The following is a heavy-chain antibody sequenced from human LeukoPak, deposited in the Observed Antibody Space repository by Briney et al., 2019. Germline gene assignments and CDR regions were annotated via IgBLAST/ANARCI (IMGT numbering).Heavy chain of an antibody. CDR1: GGSISSSSYY. V-gene: IGHV4-39*07. Sequence: SETLSLTCTVSGGSISSSSYYWGWIRQPPGKGLEWIGSIYHSGRTFYNPSLKSRVTISVDTSKNQFSLKLSSVTAADTAVYYCARVGSSGWDIGYWGQGTLVTVSS. D-gene: IGHD6-19*01. CDR3: ARVGSSGWDIGY. CDR2: IYHSGRT. J-gene: IGHJ4*02.